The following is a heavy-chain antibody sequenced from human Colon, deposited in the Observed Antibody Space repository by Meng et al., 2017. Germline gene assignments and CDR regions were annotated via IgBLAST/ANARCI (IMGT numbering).Heavy chain of an antibody. Sequence: GGSLRLSCGASGFTFSDSWMNWVRQAPGGGLEWVANINPSGSERYYVDSVKGRFTISRDNAKNSLSLQMNSLRAEDTAMYFCTRVSPFALSDLWGQESLVTVSS. J-gene: IGHJ4*02. CDR3: TRVSPFALSDL. CDR2: INPSGSER. V-gene: IGHV3-7*01. D-gene: IGHD2/OR15-2a*01. CDR1: GFTFSDSW.